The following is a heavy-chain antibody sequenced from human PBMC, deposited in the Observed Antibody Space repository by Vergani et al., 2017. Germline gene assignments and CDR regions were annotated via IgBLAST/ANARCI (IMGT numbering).Heavy chain of an antibody. D-gene: IGHD2-2*01. V-gene: IGHV4-38-2*01. Sequence: QLHLQESGPGLVKPSETLSLICDVFDFISNGHYWGWIRQPPGKGLEWIGSIHYTGSIYYNPSLKSRATISVDTSKNQFSLKLTSVTAADTAVYYCARAAVVVPGSYMDVWGKGTTVTVSS. CDR1: DFISNGHY. CDR3: ARAAVVVPGSYMDV. CDR2: IHYTGSI. J-gene: IGHJ6*03.